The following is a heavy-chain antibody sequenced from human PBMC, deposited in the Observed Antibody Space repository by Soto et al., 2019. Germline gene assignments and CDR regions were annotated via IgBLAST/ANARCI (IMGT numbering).Heavy chain of an antibody. CDR3: TKSDWFDP. J-gene: IGHJ5*02. V-gene: IGHV3-74*01. CDR2: IQSDGSYT. Sequence: EVQLVESGGGLVQPGGSLRLSCAATGFNFRNYWMHWVRQAPGKGLEWVSRIQSDGSYTTYADSVEGRFTTSRDNGKDALYLEINSLRVEDTAVYYCTKSDWFDPWGQGALVTVSS. CDR1: GFNFRNYW.